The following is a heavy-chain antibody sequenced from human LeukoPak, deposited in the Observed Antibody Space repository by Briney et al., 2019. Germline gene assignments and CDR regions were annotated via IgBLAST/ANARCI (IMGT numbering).Heavy chain of an antibody. CDR3: ARGRGYNAFDI. Sequence: PSETLSLTCAVYGGSFSGYYWSWIRQPPGKGLEWIGEINHSGSTNYNPSLRSRVTISVDTSKNQFSLQLNSVTAADTAVYFCARGRGYNAFDIWGHGTLVTVSS. CDR1: GGSFSGYY. D-gene: IGHD5-18*01. CDR2: INHSGST. V-gene: IGHV4-34*01. J-gene: IGHJ3*02.